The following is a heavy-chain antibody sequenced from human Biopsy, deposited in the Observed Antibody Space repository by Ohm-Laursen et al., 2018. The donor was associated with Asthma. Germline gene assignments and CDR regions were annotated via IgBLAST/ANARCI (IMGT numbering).Heavy chain of an antibody. D-gene: IGHD2-21*01. V-gene: IGHV1-69*13. CDR2: IMPIFGTP. Sequence: ASVKVSCKASGYTFTSYAMNWVRQAPGQGLEWMGGIMPIFGTPNYAQKFQHRLTITADDSTTTVYMELSSLKLEDTAVYFCARSYCGGDCYSPFDYWGQGSLVTVSS. J-gene: IGHJ4*02. CDR1: GYTFTSYA. CDR3: ARSYCGGDCYSPFDY.